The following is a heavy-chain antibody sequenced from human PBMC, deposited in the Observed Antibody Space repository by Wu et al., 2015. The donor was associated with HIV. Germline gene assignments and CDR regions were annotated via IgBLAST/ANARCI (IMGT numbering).Heavy chain of an antibody. CDR1: GGTFGTHA. CDR3: ARGFIAAAGIDY. D-gene: IGHD6-13*01. V-gene: IGHV1-46*03. Sequence: QVQLEQSGAEVKKPGSSVKLSCKAPGGTFGTHAINWVRQAPGQGLEWMGIINPSGGSTSYAQKFQGRVTMTRDTSTSTVYMELSSLRSEDTAVYYCARGFIAAAGIDYWGQGTLVTVSS. J-gene: IGHJ4*02. CDR2: INPSGGST.